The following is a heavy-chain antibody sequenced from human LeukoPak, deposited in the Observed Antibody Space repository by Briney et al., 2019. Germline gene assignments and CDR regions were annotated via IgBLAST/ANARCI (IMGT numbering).Heavy chain of an antibody. CDR2: IYYSGST. Sequence: SETLSLTCTVSGGSTSSSSYYWGWIRQPPGKGLEWIGSIYYSGSTYYNPSLKSRVTISVDTSKNQFSLKLSSVTAADTAVYYCASYARKLLDAFDIWGQGTMVTVSS. D-gene: IGHD3-10*01. J-gene: IGHJ3*02. CDR3: ASYARKLLDAFDI. CDR1: GGSTSSSSYY. V-gene: IGHV4-39*01.